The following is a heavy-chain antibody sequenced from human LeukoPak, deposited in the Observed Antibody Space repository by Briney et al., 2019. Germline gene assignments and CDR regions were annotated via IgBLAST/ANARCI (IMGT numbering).Heavy chain of an antibody. D-gene: IGHD3-10*01. V-gene: IGHV3-23*01. CDR1: GFTFSNYA. CDR2: ISGSGGST. Sequence: QTGGSLRLSCAASGFTFSNYAMSWVRQAPGKGLEWVSAISGSGGSTYYADSVKGRFSISRDNSKNTLYLQMNSLRAEDTAVYYCAKGSYYSGSGSYFFDYWGQGTLVTVSS. J-gene: IGHJ4*02. CDR3: AKGSYYSGSGSYFFDY.